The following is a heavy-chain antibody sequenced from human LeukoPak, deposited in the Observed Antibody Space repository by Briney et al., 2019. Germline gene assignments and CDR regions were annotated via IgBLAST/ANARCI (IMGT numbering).Heavy chain of an antibody. D-gene: IGHD6-19*01. V-gene: IGHV4-59*01. Sequence: PSETLSLTCTVSGGSISSYYWSWIRQPPGKGLEWIGYIYYSGSTNYNPSLKSRVTISVETSKNQFSLKLSSVTAADTAVYYCAREYSSGWLDYWGQGTLVTVSS. CDR1: GGSISSYY. CDR3: AREYSSGWLDY. J-gene: IGHJ4*02. CDR2: IYYSGST.